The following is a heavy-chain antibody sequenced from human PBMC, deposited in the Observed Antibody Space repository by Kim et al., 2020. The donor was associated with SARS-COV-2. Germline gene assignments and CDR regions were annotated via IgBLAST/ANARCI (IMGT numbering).Heavy chain of an antibody. Sequence: GGSLRLSCAASGFTLSNNAMTWVRQAPGKGLEWVSDIRGGGDTYYADSVKGRFTFSRDDSQNVLFLQMDSLRADDPALYYCGGHWAFSYLCQGTLVTVSS. J-gene: IGHJ4*02. CDR3: GGHWAFSY. D-gene: IGHD3-16*01. CDR2: IRGGGDT. CDR1: GFTLSNNA. V-gene: IGHV3-23*01.